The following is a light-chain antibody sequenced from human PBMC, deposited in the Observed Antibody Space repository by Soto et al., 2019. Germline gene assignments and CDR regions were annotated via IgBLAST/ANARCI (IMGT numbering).Light chain of an antibody. CDR1: QSVGNN. J-gene: IGKJ1*01. CDR2: GAS. V-gene: IGKV3-15*01. Sequence: IVMTQSPATLSVSPGERATLSWSSSQSVGNNLAWYQQKPGQAPRLLIYGASIRATGIPARFSGSGSGTEFTLTISSLQSEDFAVYYCQHYNNWPPWTFGQGTKVDIK. CDR3: QHYNNWPPWT.